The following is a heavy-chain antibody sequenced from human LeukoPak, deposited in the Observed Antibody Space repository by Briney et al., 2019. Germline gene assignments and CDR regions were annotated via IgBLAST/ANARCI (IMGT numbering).Heavy chain of an antibody. CDR3: ARESPYGAIDY. D-gene: IGHD4/OR15-4a*01. CDR1: GFRFSTYW. Sequence: PGGSLRLSCAASGFRFSTYWMSWVRQAPGEGLQWVANINEDGNETNYADSVKGRFTISRDNGKNSLYLQMSSLRADDTAVYYCARESPYGAIDYWGQGTLVIVPP. V-gene: IGHV3-7*03. J-gene: IGHJ4*02. CDR2: INEDGNET.